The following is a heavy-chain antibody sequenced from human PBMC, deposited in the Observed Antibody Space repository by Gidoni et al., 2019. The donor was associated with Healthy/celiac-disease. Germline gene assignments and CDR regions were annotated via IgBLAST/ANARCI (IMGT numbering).Heavy chain of an antibody. Sequence: QVQLVESGGGVVQPGRSLRLSCAASGFTFSSYAMHWVRQAPGKGLEWVAVISYDGSNKYYADSVKGRFTISRDNSKNTLYLQMNSLRAEDTAVYYCARAGSGSGGYYYYGMDVWGQGTTVTVSS. V-gene: IGHV3-30*04. CDR1: GFTFSSYA. CDR2: ISYDGSNK. D-gene: IGHD1-26*01. J-gene: IGHJ6*02. CDR3: ARAGSGSGGYYYYGMDV.